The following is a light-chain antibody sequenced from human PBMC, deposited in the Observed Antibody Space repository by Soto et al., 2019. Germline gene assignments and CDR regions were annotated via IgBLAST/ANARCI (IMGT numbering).Light chain of an antibody. CDR3: QTWDTGARVV. V-gene: IGLV4-69*01. Sequence: QLVLTQSPSASASLGASVKLTCTLSSGHSSYASAWHQQQPEKGPRYLMKLSSDGSHSKGDGIPDRFSGSSSGAERYLTISSLQSEDEADYYCQTWDTGARVVFGGGTTLTVL. CDR2: LSSDGSH. J-gene: IGLJ2*01. CDR1: SGHSSYA.